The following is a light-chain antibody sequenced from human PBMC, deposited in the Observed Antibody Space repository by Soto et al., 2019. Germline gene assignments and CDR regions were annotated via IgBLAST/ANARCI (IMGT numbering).Light chain of an antibody. J-gene: IGKJ1*01. CDR2: GAS. CDR3: HQYSSSRRT. Sequence: EIVLTQSPGTLSLSPGERGTLSCRARQSVSSNFLAWYQQKPGQAPRLLIYGASNRAAGNPDRFSGSGSGTDFTLTISRLEPEDFAVYYCHQYSSSRRTFGQGTKVDIK. V-gene: IGKV3-20*01. CDR1: QSVSSNF.